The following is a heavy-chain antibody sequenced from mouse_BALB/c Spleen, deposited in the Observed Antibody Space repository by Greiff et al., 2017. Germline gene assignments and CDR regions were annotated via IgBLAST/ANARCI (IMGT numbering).Heavy chain of an antibody. V-gene: IGHV5-17*02. J-gene: IGHJ2*01. D-gene: IGHD4-1*01. Sequence: EVQLVESGGGLVQPGGSRKLSCAASGFTFSSFGMHWVRQAPEKGLEWVAYISSGSSTIYYADTVKGRFTISRDNPKNTLFLQMTSLRSEDTAMYYCARSSDNWSDFDYWGQGTTLTVSS. CDR3: ARSSDNWSDFDY. CDR1: GFTFSSFG. CDR2: ISSGSSTI.